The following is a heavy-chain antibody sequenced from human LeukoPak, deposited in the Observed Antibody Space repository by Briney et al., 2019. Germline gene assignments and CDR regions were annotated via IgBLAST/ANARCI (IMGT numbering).Heavy chain of an antibody. V-gene: IGHV1-24*01. Sequence: ASVKVSCKVSGYTLTELSMHWVRQAPGKGLEWMGGFDPEDGETIYAQKFQGRVTMTEDTSTSTAYMDLTSLRSDDTAVYYCARGEYGGGWYARGFFDYWGQGTLVTVSS. J-gene: IGHJ4*02. CDR2: FDPEDGET. D-gene: IGHD6-19*01. CDR3: ARGEYGGGWYARGFFDY. CDR1: GYTLTELS.